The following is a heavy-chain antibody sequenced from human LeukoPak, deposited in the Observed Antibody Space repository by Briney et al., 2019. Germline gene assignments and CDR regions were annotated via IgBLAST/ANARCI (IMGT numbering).Heavy chain of an antibody. J-gene: IGHJ4*02. CDR3: AKGFSSSSWLYYFDY. V-gene: IGHV3-9*01. Sequence: GGSLRLSCAASGFTFDDYAMHWVRQAPGKGLEWVSGISWNSGSIGYADSVKGRFTISRDNAKKSLYLQMNSMRAEDTALYYCAKGFSSSSWLYYFDYWGQGTLVTVSS. D-gene: IGHD6-13*01. CDR2: ISWNSGSI. CDR1: GFTFDDYA.